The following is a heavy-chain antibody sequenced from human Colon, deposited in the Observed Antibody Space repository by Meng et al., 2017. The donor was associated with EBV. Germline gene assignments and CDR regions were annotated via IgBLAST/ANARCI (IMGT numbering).Heavy chain of an antibody. V-gene: IGHV4-34*12. CDR1: GRSLSGAY. CDR3: ARRPTGIDY. D-gene: IGHD2-8*02. CDR2: IIHGGSP. J-gene: IGHJ4*02. Sequence: VQSPQWGVGLVKPVETLSLTCAVNGRSLSGAYCSWIRQPPGKGLEWIGEIIHGGSPSYTPSLQCRVTISIDTSTNQLYLMLSSVTAADTAVYYCARRPTGIDYWGQGTLVTVSS.